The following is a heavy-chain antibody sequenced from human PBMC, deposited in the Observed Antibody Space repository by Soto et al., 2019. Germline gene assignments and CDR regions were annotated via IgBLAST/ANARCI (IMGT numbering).Heavy chain of an antibody. V-gene: IGHV3-23*01. CDR1: RLKIISYI. J-gene: IGHJ4*02. CDR2: ITSSGGTT. D-gene: IGHD3-22*01. CDR3: ASHDNSHFFDY. Sequence: PGVSMRVSCAAARLKIISYIGSWVRKAPGKGLEWVSSITSSGGTTFYADSVKGRFTISRDNSKNTLYLQMISLRAEDTAVYFCASHDNSHFFDYWGQGALVTVSS.